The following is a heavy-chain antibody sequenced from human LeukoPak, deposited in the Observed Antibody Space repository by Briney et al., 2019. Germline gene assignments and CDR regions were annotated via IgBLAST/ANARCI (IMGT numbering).Heavy chain of an antibody. D-gene: IGHD6-19*01. V-gene: IGHV3-7*03. CDR1: GFTFSSYW. CDR3: ARDERAGIFDY. Sequence: GGSLRLSCAASGFTFSSYWTSWVRQAPGKGLEWVANIKQDGSEKYYVDSVKGRFTISRDNAKNSLYLQMNSLRAEDTAVYYCARDERAGIFDYWGQGTLVTVSS. J-gene: IGHJ4*02. CDR2: IKQDGSEK.